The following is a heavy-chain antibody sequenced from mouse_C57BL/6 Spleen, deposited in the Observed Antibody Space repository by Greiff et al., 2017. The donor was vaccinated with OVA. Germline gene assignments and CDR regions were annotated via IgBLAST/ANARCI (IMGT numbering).Heavy chain of an antibody. CDR3: ASKGDYGSSYGFDY. V-gene: IGHV1-50*01. D-gene: IGHD1-1*01. Sequence: QVQLKQPGAELVKPGASVKLSCKASGYTFTSYWMQWVKQRPGQGLEWIGEIDPSDSYTNYNQKFKGKATLTVDTSSSTAYMQLSSLTSEDSAVYYCASKGDYGSSYGFDYWGQGTTLTVSS. J-gene: IGHJ2*01. CDR2: IDPSDSYT. CDR1: GYTFTSYW.